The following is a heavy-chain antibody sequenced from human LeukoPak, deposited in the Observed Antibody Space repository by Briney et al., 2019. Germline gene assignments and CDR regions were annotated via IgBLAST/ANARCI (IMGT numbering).Heavy chain of an antibody. J-gene: IGHJ4*02. CDR2: IYYSGST. D-gene: IGHD3-3*01. CDR3: AGEALSTRFLEWLYYFDY. V-gene: IGHV4-59*01. CDR1: GGSISSYY. Sequence: SETLSLTCTVSGGSISSYYWSWIRQPPGKGLEWIGYIYYSGSTNYNPSLKSRVTISVDTSKNQFSLKLSSVTAADTAVYYCAGEALSTRFLEWLYYFDYWGQGTLVTVSS.